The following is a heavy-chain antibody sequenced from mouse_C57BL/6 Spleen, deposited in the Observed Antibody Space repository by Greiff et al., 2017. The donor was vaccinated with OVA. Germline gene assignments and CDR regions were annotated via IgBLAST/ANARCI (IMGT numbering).Heavy chain of an antibody. J-gene: IGHJ4*01. D-gene: IGHD1-1*01. CDR3: ARRAVVARYAMDY. CDR1: GYAFSSYW. CDR2: IYPGDGDT. Sequence: VQLQQSGAELVKPGASVKISCKASGYAFSSYWMNWVKQRPGKGLEWIGQIYPGDGDTNYNGKFKGKATLTADKSSSTAYMQLSSLASEDSAVYFCARRAVVARYAMDYWGQGTSVTVSS. V-gene: IGHV1-80*01.